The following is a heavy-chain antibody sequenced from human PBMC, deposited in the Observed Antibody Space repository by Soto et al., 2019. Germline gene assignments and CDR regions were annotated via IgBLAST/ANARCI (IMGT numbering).Heavy chain of an antibody. D-gene: IGHD3-16*01. CDR3: AKDHLGGAMAVPFFDP. J-gene: IGHJ5*02. CDR2: ITWNSGNL. Sequence: GGSLRLSCAASGFNFDDYAMHWVRQAPGKGLEWVAGITWNSGNLAYADSVKGRFTISRDNAKDSLYLQMNSLTLEDTAFYYCAKDHLGGAMAVPFFDPWGQGALVTVSS. V-gene: IGHV3-9*01. CDR1: GFNFDDYA.